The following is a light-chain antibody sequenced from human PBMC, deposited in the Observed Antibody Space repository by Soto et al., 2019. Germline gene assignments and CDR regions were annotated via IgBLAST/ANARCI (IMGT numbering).Light chain of an antibody. J-gene: IGLJ2*01. V-gene: IGLV2-23*02. CDR1: SSDVGSYNL. Sequence: QSVLTQPASVSGSPGQWIAISCTGASSDVGSYNLVSWYEQHPGKAPKLMIYEVTKRPSGVSNRFSGSKSGNTASLTISGLQAEDEADYYCCSYAGITTPVVFGGGTQLTVL. CDR3: CSYAGITTPVV. CDR2: EVT.